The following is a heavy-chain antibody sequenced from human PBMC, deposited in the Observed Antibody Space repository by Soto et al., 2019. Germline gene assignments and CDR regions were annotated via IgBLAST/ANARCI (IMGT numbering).Heavy chain of an antibody. V-gene: IGHV3-15*01. CDR3: TTATDPTYYYYYGMDV. J-gene: IGHJ6*02. CDR2: IKSKTDGGTT. Sequence: VGSLRLSCAAPGFTFSNAWMSWVRQAPGKGLEWVGRIKSKTDGGTTDYAAPVKGRFTISRDDSKNTLYLQMNSLKTEDTAVYYCTTATDPTYYYYYGMDVWGQGTTVTVSS. D-gene: IGHD1-26*01. CDR1: GFTFSNAW.